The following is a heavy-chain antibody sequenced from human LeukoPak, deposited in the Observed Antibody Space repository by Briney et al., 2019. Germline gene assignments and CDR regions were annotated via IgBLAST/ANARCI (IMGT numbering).Heavy chain of an antibody. CDR3: ARGYSYGTSRYYYGMDV. CDR2: ISYDGSNK. CDR1: GFTFSSYA. Sequence: PGRSLRLSCAASGFTFSSYAMHWVRQAPGKGLEWVAVISYDGSNKYYADSVKGRFTTSRDNSKNTLYLQMNSLRAEDTAVYYCARGYSYGTSRYYYGMDVWGQGTTVTVSS. D-gene: IGHD5-18*01. V-gene: IGHV3-30-3*01. J-gene: IGHJ6*02.